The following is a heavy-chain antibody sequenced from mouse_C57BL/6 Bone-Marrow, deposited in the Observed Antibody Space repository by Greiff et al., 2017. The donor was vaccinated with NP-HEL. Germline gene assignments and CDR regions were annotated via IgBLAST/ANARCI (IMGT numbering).Heavy chain of an antibody. CDR3: AHYYYDSRRYFDV. D-gene: IGHD1-1*01. J-gene: IGHJ1*03. V-gene: IGHV3-6*01. Sequence: ESGPGLVKPSQSLSLTCSVTGYSITSGYYWNWIRQFPGNKLEWMGYISYDGSNNYNPSLKNRISITRDTSTNQFFLKLNSVTTEDTATYYCAHYYYDSRRYFDVWGTGTTVTVSS. CDR1: GYSITSGYY. CDR2: ISYDGSN.